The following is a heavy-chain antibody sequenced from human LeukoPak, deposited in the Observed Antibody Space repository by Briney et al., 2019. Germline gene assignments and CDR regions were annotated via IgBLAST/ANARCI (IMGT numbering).Heavy chain of an antibody. CDR2: IYYSGST. CDR1: GGSISSSSYY. J-gene: IGHJ3*02. V-gene: IGHV4-39*07. Sequence: SETLSLTCTVSGGSISSSSYYWGWIRQPPGKGLEWIGSIYYSGSTYYNPSLKSRVTISVDTSKNQFSLKLSSVTAADTAVYYCASHGGPSIADAFDIWGQGIMVTVSS. D-gene: IGHD6-13*01. CDR3: ASHGGPSIADAFDI.